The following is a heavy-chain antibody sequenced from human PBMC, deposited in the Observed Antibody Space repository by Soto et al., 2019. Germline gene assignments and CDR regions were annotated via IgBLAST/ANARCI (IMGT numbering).Heavy chain of an antibody. V-gene: IGHV1-3*01. CDR3: ARAYCGGDCYSYYFDY. D-gene: IGHD2-21*02. CDR1: GYTFTSYA. J-gene: IGHJ4*02. CDR2: INAGNGNT. Sequence: GASVKVSCKASGYTFTSYAMHWVRQAPGQRLEWMGWINAGNGNTKYSQKFQGRVTITRDTSASTAYMELSSLRSEDTAVYYCARAYCGGDCYSYYFDYWGQGTLVTVSS.